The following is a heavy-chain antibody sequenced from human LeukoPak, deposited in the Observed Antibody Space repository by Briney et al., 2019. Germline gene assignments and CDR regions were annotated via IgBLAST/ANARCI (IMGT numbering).Heavy chain of an antibody. Sequence: PGGSLRLSCAASGFTFSSYEMNWVRQAPGKGLEWISYISSAGTTKIYADSVKGRFTISRDNAKNSPDLQKNSLRATETSGEYCARVYWFDPWGHGTLVTVSS. CDR1: GFTFSSYE. CDR3: ARVYWFDP. J-gene: IGHJ5*02. CDR2: ISSAGTTK. V-gene: IGHV3-48*03.